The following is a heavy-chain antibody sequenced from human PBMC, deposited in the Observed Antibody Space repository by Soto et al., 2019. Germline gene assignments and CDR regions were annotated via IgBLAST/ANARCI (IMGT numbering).Heavy chain of an antibody. CDR2: IYYSGTT. CDR3: ARLGGYYQAFDQ. Sequence: SETLSLTCTVSGGSINTYYWGWFRQPPGKGLEWIGYIYYSGTTTYSPSLKSRVTIAVDTSKNQFSLKLNSVTAADTAVYYCARLGGYYQAFDQWGQGSLGTVS. D-gene: IGHD3-22*01. J-gene: IGHJ4*02. CDR1: GGSINTYY. V-gene: IGHV4-59*08.